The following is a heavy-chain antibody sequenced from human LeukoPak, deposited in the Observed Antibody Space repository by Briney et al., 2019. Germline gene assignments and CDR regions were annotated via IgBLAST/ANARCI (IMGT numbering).Heavy chain of an antibody. CDR1: GYTFTGYY. J-gene: IGHJ2*01. CDR3: ARDCVERLGWYFDL. D-gene: IGHD1-1*01. CDR2: IIPSFGST. Sequence: ASVKVSCKASGYTFTGYYMRWVRQAPGQGLEWMGRIIPSFGSTNYAPTFQGRVTITTDKSMSTAYLELSSLRSSDTAVYYCARDCVERLGWYFDLWGRGNLVTVSS. V-gene: IGHV1-69*05.